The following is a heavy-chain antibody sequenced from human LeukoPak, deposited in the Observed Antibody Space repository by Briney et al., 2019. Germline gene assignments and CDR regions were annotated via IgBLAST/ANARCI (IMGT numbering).Heavy chain of an antibody. Sequence: GGSLRLSCAASGFTFSSYSMNWVRQAPGKGLEWVSSISSSSRYIHYADSAKGRFTISRDNSKNTLSLQMNSLRPEDTAVYYCAKSRGRYFDTRFDSWGQGTLVTVSS. J-gene: IGHJ4*02. CDR3: AKSRGRYFDTRFDS. D-gene: IGHD3-9*01. V-gene: IGHV3-21*01. CDR2: ISSSSRYI. CDR1: GFTFSSYS.